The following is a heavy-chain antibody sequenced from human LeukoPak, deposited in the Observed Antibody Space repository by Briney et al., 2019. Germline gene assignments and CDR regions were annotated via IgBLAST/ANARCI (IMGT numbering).Heavy chain of an antibody. D-gene: IGHD3-22*01. CDR2: IYTSGST. V-gene: IGHV4-4*07. CDR1: GGSISSYY. J-gene: IGHJ3*02. Sequence: PSETLSPTCTVSGGSISSYYWSWIRQPAGKGLEWIGRIYTSGSTNYNPSLKSRVTMSVDTSKNQFSLKLSSVTAADTAVYYCARVAYYYDSSGYRGAFDIWGQGTMVTVSS. CDR3: ARVAYYYDSSGYRGAFDI.